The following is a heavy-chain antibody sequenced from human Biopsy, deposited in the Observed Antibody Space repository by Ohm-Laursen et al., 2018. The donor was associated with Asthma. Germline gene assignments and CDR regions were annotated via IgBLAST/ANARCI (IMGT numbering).Heavy chain of an antibody. CDR3: ASDFPKDYVRYNFQF. V-gene: IGHV1-24*01. Sequence: SVKVSCKVPGGTFSNFAISWVRQAPGQGLEWMGGHDHEEGGTVNARRFQGRVTMTEDTSTDTAYMGLSSLSSDDTAVYYCASDFPKDYVRYNFQFWGQGTLVTVSS. J-gene: IGHJ4*02. CDR1: GGTFSNFA. D-gene: IGHD4-17*01. CDR2: HDHEEGGT.